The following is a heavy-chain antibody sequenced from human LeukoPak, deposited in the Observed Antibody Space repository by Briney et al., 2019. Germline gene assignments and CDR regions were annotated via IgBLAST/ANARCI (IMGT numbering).Heavy chain of an antibody. Sequence: GGSLRLSCAASGFTVSSNYMSWVRQAPGKGLEWVSVIYSGGSTYYADSVKGRFTISRHNSKNTLYLQMNGLRAEDTAVYYCAKDPRSSSTKYGMDVWGQGTTVTVSS. V-gene: IGHV3-53*04. J-gene: IGHJ6*02. CDR3: AKDPRSSSTKYGMDV. CDR2: IYSGGST. D-gene: IGHD2-2*01. CDR1: GFTVSSNY.